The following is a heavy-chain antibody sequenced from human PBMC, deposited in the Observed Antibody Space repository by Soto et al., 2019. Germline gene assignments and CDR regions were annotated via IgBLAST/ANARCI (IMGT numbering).Heavy chain of an antibody. J-gene: IGHJ4*02. D-gene: IGHD2-8*01. V-gene: IGHV3-23*01. CDR1: GFTFSSYA. CDR2: ISGSGGST. Sequence: GGSLRLSCAASGFTFSSYAMSWVRQAPGKGLEWVSAISGSGGSTYYADSVKGRFTISRDNSKNTLYLQMNSLRAEDTAVYYCAKVFVSLGYCTNGVCQLFDYWGQGTLVTVSS. CDR3: AKVFVSLGYCTNGVCQLFDY.